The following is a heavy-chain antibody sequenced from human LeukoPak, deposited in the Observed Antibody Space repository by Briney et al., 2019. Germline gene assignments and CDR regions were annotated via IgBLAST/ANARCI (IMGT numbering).Heavy chain of an antibody. Sequence: KTGGSLRLSCAGSGYIFGNMWMSWVRQAPGKGLEWVSSITSSSVYIDYADSVKGRFTISRDNAENSLYLQMNSLRAEDTAVYFCASDSGTFEMDPSWGQGTLVIVSS. CDR1: GYIFGNMW. J-gene: IGHJ4*02. CDR3: ASDSGTFEMDPS. CDR2: ITSSSVYI. V-gene: IGHV3-21*01. D-gene: IGHD6-25*01.